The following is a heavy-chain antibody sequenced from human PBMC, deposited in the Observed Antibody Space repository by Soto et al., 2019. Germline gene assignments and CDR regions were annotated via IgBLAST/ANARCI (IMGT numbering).Heavy chain of an antibody. CDR2: ISYDGSNK. V-gene: IGHV3-30-3*01. CDR3: ARESIVLMVYAMGGDAFDI. J-gene: IGHJ3*02. D-gene: IGHD2-8*01. CDR1: GFTFSSYA. Sequence: LRLSCAASGFTFSSYAMHWVRQAPGKGLEWVAVISYDGSNKYYADSVKGRFTISRDNSKNTLYLQMNSLRAEDTAVYYCARESIVLMVYAMGGDAFDIWGQGTMVTVSS.